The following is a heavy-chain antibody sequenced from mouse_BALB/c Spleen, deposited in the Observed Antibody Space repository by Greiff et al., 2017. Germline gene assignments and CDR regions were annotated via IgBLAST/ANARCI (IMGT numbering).Heavy chain of an antibody. CDR1: GYTFTSYW. CDR2: INPSTGYT. Sequence: QVHVKQSGAELAKPGASVKMSCKASGYTFTSYWMHWVNQRPGQGLEWIGYINPSTGYTEYNQKVKDKATLTADKSSSTAYMQLSSLTSEDSAVYYCAIYDYDAGYAMDYWGQGTSVTVSS. CDR3: AIYDYDAGYAMDY. J-gene: IGHJ4*01. V-gene: IGHV1-7*01. D-gene: IGHD2-4*01.